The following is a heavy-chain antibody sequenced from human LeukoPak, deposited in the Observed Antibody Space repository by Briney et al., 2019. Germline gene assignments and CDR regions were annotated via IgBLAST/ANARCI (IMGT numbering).Heavy chain of an antibody. CDR2: IIPIFGTA. Sequence: ASVKVSCKASGGTFSSYAISWVRQAPGQELEWMGGIIPIFGTANYAQKFQGRVTITADKSTSTAYMELSSLRSEDTAVYYCARGLWFGEFAFDYWGQGTLVTVSS. CDR1: GGTFSSYA. D-gene: IGHD3-10*01. J-gene: IGHJ4*02. CDR3: ARGLWFGEFAFDY. V-gene: IGHV1-69*06.